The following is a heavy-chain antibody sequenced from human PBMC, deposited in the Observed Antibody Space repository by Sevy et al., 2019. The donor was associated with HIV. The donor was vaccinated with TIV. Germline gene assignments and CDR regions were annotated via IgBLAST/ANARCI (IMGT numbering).Heavy chain of an antibody. V-gene: IGHV3-23*01. CDR1: GFSFSSYA. CDR3: AKGGFTMVRGVFDY. CDR2: ISGSGGST. D-gene: IGHD3-10*01. Sequence: GGSLRLSCAASGFSFSSYAMSWVRQTPGKGLEWVSAISGSGGSTYYADSVKGRFTISRDNTKNTLYLQMNSLRAEDTAVYYCAKGGFTMVRGVFDYWGQGTLVTVSS. J-gene: IGHJ4*02.